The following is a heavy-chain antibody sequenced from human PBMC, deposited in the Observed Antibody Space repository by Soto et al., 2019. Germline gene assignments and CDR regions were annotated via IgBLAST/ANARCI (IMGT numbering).Heavy chain of an antibody. CDR2: IYYSGST. V-gene: IGHV4-30-4*01. Sequence: QVQLQESGPGLVKPSQTLSLTCTVSGGSISSGDYYWSWIRQPPEKGLEWIGYIYYSGSTYYNPSLKSRVTISVDTSNNQFSLKLSSVTAADTAVYYCARLTPGYSSGWFIDYWGQGTLVTVSS. D-gene: IGHD6-19*01. CDR3: ARLTPGYSSGWFIDY. J-gene: IGHJ4*02. CDR1: GGSISSGDYY.